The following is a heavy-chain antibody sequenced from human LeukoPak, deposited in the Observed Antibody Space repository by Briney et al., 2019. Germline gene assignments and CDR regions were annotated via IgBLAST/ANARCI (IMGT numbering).Heavy chain of an antibody. CDR3: ARGTRGEPNWFDP. Sequence: ASVKVSCKASGYSFTNYAMNWVRQAPGQGLEWMGWINTNTGNPTYAQGFTGRFVFSLDTSVSTAYLQISSLKAEDTAVYYCARGTRGEPNWFDPWGQGTLVTVSS. CDR2: INTNTGNP. V-gene: IGHV7-4-1*02. J-gene: IGHJ5*02. CDR1: GYSFTNYA. D-gene: IGHD3-16*01.